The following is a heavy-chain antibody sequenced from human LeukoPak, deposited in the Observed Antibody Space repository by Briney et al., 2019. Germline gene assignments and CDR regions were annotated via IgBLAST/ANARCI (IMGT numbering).Heavy chain of an antibody. CDR1: GFTFSNAW. Sequence: GGSLRLSCAASGFTFSNAWMSWVRQASGKGLEWVGRIKRKTDGGTTDYASPVKGRFTISKDDSKNTLYLQMNSLRAEDTAVYYCARQSSGWYGFDYWGQGTLVTVSS. CDR2: IKRKTDGGTT. V-gene: IGHV3-15*07. CDR3: ARQSSGWYGFDY. J-gene: IGHJ4*02. D-gene: IGHD6-19*01.